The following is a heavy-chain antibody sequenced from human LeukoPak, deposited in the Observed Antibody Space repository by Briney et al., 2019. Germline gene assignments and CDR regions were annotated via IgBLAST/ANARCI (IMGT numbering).Heavy chain of an antibody. CDR3: TRVAQSGPTGWFDP. CDR1: GFTFSDYY. D-gene: IGHD1-1*01. J-gene: IGHJ5*02. Sequence: GGSLRLSCAASGFTFSDYYMSWIRQAPGKGLEWVSYISSGGSTIYYADSVKGRFTISRDNPGNVFYLQMDSLRAEDTAVYYCTRVAQSGPTGWFDPWGQGTLVTVSS. V-gene: IGHV3-11*04. CDR2: ISSGGSTI.